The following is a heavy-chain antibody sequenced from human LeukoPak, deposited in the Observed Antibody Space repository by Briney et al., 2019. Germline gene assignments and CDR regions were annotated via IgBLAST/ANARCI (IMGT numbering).Heavy chain of an antibody. J-gene: IGHJ6*03. V-gene: IGHV4-34*01. Sequence: SETLSLTCAVYGGSFSGYYWSWIRQPPGKGLEWIGEINHSGSTNYNPSLKSRVTISVDTSKNQFSLKLSSVTAADTAVYYCARARYDFWSGYYRADYYYYYYMDVWGKGTTVTVSS. CDR3: ARARYDFWSGYYRADYYYYYYMDV. CDR2: INHSGST. CDR1: GGSFSGYY. D-gene: IGHD3-3*01.